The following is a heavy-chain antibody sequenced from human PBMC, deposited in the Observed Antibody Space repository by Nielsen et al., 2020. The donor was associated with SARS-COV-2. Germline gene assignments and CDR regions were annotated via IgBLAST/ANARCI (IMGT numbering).Heavy chain of an antibody. D-gene: IGHD3-22*01. Sequence: GGSLRLSCLASGFLFDTYAMHWVRQTPGKGLEWVAAITFDGSDEYYADFVKGRFIIFRDNSKNTLFLQMNSLRAEDTAVYYCARDTLTYDNSGHYPDAFHMWGHGTLVTVSS. CDR2: ITFDGSDE. CDR3: ARDTLTYDNSGHYPDAFHM. V-gene: IGHV3-30-3*01. J-gene: IGHJ3*02. CDR1: GFLFDTYA.